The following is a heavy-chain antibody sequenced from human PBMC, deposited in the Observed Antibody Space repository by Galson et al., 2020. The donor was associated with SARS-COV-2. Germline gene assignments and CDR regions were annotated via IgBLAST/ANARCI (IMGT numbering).Heavy chain of an antibody. J-gene: IGHJ4*02. CDR2: IHHNGVT. Sequence: SETLSLTCTVSGGSINTNNYWGWIRQSPGKGLEFVGNIHHNGVTYYSPSLKSRVTILMDTSRNNFSLNLNSVSAADTAIYYCARARQWLGSFDYWGQGVLVTVSS. CDR3: ARARQWLGSFDY. CDR1: GGSINTNNY. V-gene: IGHV4-39*07. D-gene: IGHD6-19*01.